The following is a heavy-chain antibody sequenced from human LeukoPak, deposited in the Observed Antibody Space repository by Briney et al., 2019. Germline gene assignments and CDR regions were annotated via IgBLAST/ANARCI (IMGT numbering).Heavy chain of an antibody. Sequence: PSETLSLTCTVSGGSISSSNYYWGWIRQPPGKGLEWIGSVYYSGSTYYNPSLKSRVTISVDTSKNQFSLNLSSVTAADTAVYYCDTRWYVGPSYWGQGTLVTVSS. J-gene: IGHJ4*02. CDR3: DTRWYVGPSY. V-gene: IGHV4-39*07. D-gene: IGHD2-15*01. CDR2: VYYSGST. CDR1: GGSISSSNYY.